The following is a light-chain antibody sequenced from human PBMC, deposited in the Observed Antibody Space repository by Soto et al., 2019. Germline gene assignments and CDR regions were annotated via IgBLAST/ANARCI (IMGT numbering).Light chain of an antibody. V-gene: IGLV2-11*01. CDR3: CSYGGGYTPLL. CDR2: DVT. CDR1: SSDVGGYNY. Sequence: QSVLTQPRSVSRSPGQSVTISCTGTSSDVGGYNYVSWYQQHPGQAPKLMIYDVTKRPSGVPDRFSGSKSRNTASLSISGLLAEDEAHYYCCSYGGGYTPLLFGGGTKLTGL. J-gene: IGLJ2*01.